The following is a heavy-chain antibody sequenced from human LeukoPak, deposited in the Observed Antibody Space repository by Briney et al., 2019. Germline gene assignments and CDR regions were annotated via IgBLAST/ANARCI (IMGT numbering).Heavy chain of an antibody. CDR3: ARGCIYDSSGYYFCYDY. CDR2: INHSGST. Sequence: SETLSLTCAVYGGSFSGYYWSWIRQPPGKGLEWIGEINHSGSTNYNPSLNSRVTISVDTSKNQFSLKLSSVTAADTAVYYCARGCIYDSSGYYFCYDYWGQGTLVTVSS. V-gene: IGHV4-34*01. J-gene: IGHJ4*02. CDR1: GGSFSGYY. D-gene: IGHD3-22*01.